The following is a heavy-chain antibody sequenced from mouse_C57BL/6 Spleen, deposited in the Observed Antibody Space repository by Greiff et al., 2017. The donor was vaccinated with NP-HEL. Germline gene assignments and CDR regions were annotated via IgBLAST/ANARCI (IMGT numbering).Heavy chain of an antibody. Sequence: VQLQQSGAELVRPGTSVKMSCKASGYTFTNYWIGWAKQRPGHGLEWIGDIYPGGGYTNYNEKFKGKATLTADKSSSTAYLQVSSLTSEDSAIYYCARTGDWYFDDWGTGTTVTVSS. J-gene: IGHJ1*03. D-gene: IGHD4-1*01. CDR1: GYTFTNYW. V-gene: IGHV1-63*01. CDR3: ARTGDWYFDD. CDR2: IYPGGGYT.